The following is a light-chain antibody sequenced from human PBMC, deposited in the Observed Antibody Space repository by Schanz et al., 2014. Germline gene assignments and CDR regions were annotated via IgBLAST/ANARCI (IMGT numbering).Light chain of an antibody. CDR1: SSDVGGYNY. CDR2: EVN. Sequence: QSALTQPPSASGSPGQSVTISCTGTSSDVGGYNYVSWYQQHPGKAPKLMIYEVNKRPSGVPDRFSGSKSGNTASLTISGLQAEDEAHYYCSSYSSTNTVVFGGGTKLTVL. CDR3: SSYSSTNTVV. V-gene: IGLV2-8*01. J-gene: IGLJ2*01.